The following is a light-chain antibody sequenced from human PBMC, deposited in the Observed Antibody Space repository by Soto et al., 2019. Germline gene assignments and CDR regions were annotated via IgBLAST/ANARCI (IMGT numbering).Light chain of an antibody. CDR3: AAWDDSLNGYV. V-gene: IGLV1-44*01. Sequence: QSVLTQPPSASGTPGQRVNISCSGGSSNIGTNAVNWYQQLPGTAPKLLIYNNNQRPSGVPDRFSGSKSGTSASLAISGLQSEDEANYYCAAWDDSLNGYVSGTGTKVTVL. CDR2: NNN. CDR1: SSNIGTNA. J-gene: IGLJ1*01.